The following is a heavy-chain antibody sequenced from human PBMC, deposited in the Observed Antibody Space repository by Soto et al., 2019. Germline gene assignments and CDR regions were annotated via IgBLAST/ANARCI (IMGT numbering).Heavy chain of an antibody. CDR1: GGSISGSSYY. J-gene: IGHJ4*02. D-gene: IGHD4-17*01. CDR3: ARRYGVYFDY. CDR2: VHYRGST. V-gene: IGHV4-39*01. Sequence: SETLSLTCTVSGGSISGSSYYWGWLRQPPGKGLEWTGSVHYRGSTYYNPSLNSRIIISVDTSKNQFSLKLSSVTAADTAVYYCARRYGVYFDYWGQGTLVTVSS.